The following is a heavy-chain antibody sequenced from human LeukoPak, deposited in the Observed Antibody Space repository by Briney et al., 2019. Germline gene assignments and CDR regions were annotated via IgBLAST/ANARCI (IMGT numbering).Heavy chain of an antibody. J-gene: IGHJ4*02. CDR1: GFTFSSYS. D-gene: IGHD2-21*01. V-gene: IGHV3-21*01. CDR3: AREGGDEKIDY. CDR2: ISSSSSYI. Sequence: GGSLRLSCAASGFTFSSYSMNWVRQAPGKGLEWVSSISSSSSYIYYADSVKGRFTISRDNAKNSLYLQMSSLRAEDTAVYYCAREGGDEKIDYWGQGTLVTVSS.